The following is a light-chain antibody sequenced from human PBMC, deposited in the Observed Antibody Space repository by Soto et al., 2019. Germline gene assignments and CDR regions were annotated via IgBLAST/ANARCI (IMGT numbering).Light chain of an antibody. J-gene: IGLJ1*01. CDR1: SSDVGGYNY. CDR3: SSYTASSTLDV. CDR2: EIS. Sequence: QSALTQPASVSGSPGQSITISCTGASSDVGGYNYVSWYQQHPDKAPKLMIYEISNRASGVSNCFSGLKSGNTASLTISGREAEDEADYYCSSYTASSTLDVFGTGTKVTVL. V-gene: IGLV2-14*01.